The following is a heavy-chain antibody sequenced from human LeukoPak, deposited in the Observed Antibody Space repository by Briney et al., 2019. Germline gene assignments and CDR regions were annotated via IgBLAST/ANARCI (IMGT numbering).Heavy chain of an antibody. Sequence: PGGSLRLSCAASGFTFSSNGMHWVRQAPGKGLECVVVISSDGSNKYFADSVKGRFTVSRDNSKNTLYLQMNSLRVEDTAVYYCAKVGTGYSSGWSTIGGFDYLGQGTLVTVSS. CDR1: GFTFSSNG. J-gene: IGHJ4*02. D-gene: IGHD6-13*01. CDR3: AKVGTGYSSGWSTIGGFDY. CDR2: ISSDGSNK. V-gene: IGHV3-30*18.